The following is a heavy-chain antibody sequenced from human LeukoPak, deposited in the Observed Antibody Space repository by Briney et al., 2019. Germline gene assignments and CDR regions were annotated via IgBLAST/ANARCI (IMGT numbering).Heavy chain of an antibody. CDR1: GFTFSSYA. J-gene: IGHJ3*02. CDR3: AKEAFITMIVVVPEDAFDI. V-gene: IGHV3-23*01. D-gene: IGHD3-22*01. Sequence: GGSLRLSCAASGFTFSSYAMSWVRQAPGKGLEWVSAISGSGGSTYYADSVKGRFTISRDNSKNTLYLQMNSLRAEDTAVYYCAKEAFITMIVVVPEDAFDIWGQGTMVTVSS. CDR2: ISGSGGST.